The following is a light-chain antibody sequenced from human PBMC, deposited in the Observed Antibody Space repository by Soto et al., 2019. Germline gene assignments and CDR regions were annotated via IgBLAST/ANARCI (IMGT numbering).Light chain of an antibody. V-gene: IGKV1-39*01. CDR2: AAS. Sequence: DIQMTHCPCSLSASAGDRVTITFLASQSISSYLNWYQQKPGKAPKLLIYAASSLQSGVKSRFSGSGSGTDFTLTITTMQTEDVGIYYCKKCHATHLNCGHGTRRALK. CDR3: KKCHATHLN. J-gene: IGKJ5*01. CDR1: QSISSY.